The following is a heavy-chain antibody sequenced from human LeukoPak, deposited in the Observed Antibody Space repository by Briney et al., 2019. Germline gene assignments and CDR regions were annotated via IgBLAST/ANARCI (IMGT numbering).Heavy chain of an antibody. CDR3: ARRGYSSGWYVHY. J-gene: IGHJ4*02. CDR1: GGSISSSNW. CDR2: IYHGGST. Sequence: PSETLSLTCAVSGGSISSSNWWSWVRQPPGKGLEWIGEIYHGGSTNYNPSLKSRVTISVDKSKNQFSLKLSSVTAADTAVYYCARRGYSSGWYVHYWGQGTLVTVSS. V-gene: IGHV4-4*02. D-gene: IGHD6-19*01.